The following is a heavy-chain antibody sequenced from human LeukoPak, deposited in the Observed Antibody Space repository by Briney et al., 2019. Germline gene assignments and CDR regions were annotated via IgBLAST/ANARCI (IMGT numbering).Heavy chain of an antibody. CDR2: FDPEDGET. CDR1: GYTLTELS. V-gene: IGHV1-24*01. Sequence: GASVKVSCKVSGYTLTELSMHWVRQAPGKGLEWMGGFDPEDGETIYAQKFQGRVTMTEDTSTDTAYMELRSLRSDDTAVYYCARIPLLYSSGWYSRYGLYYFDYWGQGTLVTVSS. D-gene: IGHD6-19*01. J-gene: IGHJ4*02. CDR3: ARIPLLYSSGWYSRYGLYYFDY.